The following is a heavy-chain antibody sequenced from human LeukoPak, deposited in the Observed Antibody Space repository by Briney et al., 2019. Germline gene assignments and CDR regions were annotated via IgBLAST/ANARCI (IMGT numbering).Heavy chain of an antibody. D-gene: IGHD1-26*01. V-gene: IGHV4-4*09. CDR1: GATISNYY. CDR3: ARLGIYHDF. CDR2: VHTSGAS. Sequence: SETLSLTCTVSGATISNYYWSWIRQTPEKGLEWMGHVHTSGASRYYPSLERRLTLSIDTSKNQLSLKLTSVTAADTAVYFCARLGIYHDFWGQGALATVSS. J-gene: IGHJ4*02.